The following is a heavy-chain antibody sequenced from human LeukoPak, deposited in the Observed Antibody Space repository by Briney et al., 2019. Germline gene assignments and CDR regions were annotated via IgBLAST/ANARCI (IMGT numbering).Heavy chain of an antibody. D-gene: IGHD6-13*01. CDR1: GYTFTSYD. V-gene: IGHV1-8*01. J-gene: IGHJ6*02. CDR2: MNPNSANT. CDR3: ARLASSSWPLYYYYGMDV. Sequence: ASVKVSCKASGYTFTSYDINWVRQATGQGPEWMGWMNPNSANTGYGQKFQGRVTMTRNTSISTAYMELSSLRSEDTAVYYCARLASSSWPLYYYYGMDVWGQGTTVTVSS.